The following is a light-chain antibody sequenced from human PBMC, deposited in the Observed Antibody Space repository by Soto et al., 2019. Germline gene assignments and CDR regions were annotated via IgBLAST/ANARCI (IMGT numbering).Light chain of an antibody. CDR3: QQRSNWPPFT. J-gene: IGKJ3*01. V-gene: IGKV3-11*01. Sequence: EIVLTQSPATLSLSPGERATLSCRASQSVSSYLAWYQQKPGQAPRLLIYDASNRATDIPARFSGSGSGTDFTLTISSLEPEDFAVYYCQQRSNWPPFTFGPGTKGDIK. CDR1: QSVSSY. CDR2: DAS.